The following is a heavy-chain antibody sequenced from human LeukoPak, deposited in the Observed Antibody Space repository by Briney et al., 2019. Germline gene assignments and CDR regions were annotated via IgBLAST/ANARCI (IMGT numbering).Heavy chain of an antibody. J-gene: IGHJ6*03. D-gene: IGHD2-15*01. CDR2: ISSSANIF. Sequence: GGSLRLSCAASGFTFSTYYMTWIRQAPGKGLEWVSYISSSANIFHYADSVQGRFTISRDNGKNSLYLQMDSLRAEDTAVYYCARGIGYCSGGSCNTNLYYYYYMDVWGKGTTVTVSS. V-gene: IGHV3-11*04. CDR3: ARGIGYCSGGSCNTNLYYYYYMDV. CDR1: GFTFSTYY.